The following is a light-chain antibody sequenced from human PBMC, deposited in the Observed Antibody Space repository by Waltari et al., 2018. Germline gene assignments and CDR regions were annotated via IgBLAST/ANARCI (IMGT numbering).Light chain of an antibody. V-gene: IGKV3D-15*03. CDR3: QQYNDWPLT. CDR1: QSIGSN. J-gene: IGKJ4*01. Sequence: EIVMTQSPATLSVSPGERATLSCRARQSIGSNLAWYHQKPGQPPRLLIYGAFIRATGIPARFSGSGSGTEFTLTISIVQSEDLAIYYCQQYNDWPLTFGGGTKVEI. CDR2: GAF.